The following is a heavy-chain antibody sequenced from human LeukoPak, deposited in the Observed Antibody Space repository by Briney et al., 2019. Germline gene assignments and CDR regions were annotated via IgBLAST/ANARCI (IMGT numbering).Heavy chain of an antibody. CDR1: GFTFDDYA. J-gene: IGHJ5*02. D-gene: IGHD3-3*01. CDR2: ISWNRGSI. CDR3: AKDPTPLLESDHWFDP. V-gene: IGHV3-9*01. Sequence: GRSLRLSCAASGFTFDDYAMHWVRQAPGKGLEWVSGISWNRGSIDYADSVKGRFTISRDKAKNSLYLQMNSLRAEDTPLYYCAKDPTPLLESDHWFDPWGQGTLVTVSS.